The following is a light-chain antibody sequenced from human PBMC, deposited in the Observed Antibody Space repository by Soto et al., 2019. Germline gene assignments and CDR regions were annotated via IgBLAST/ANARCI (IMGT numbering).Light chain of an antibody. Sequence: IQLTQSPSSLSASVGDKVTITCQASQDIDTSLNWYQLRPGEPPKLLIYDASTLETGVPSRFSGSGSGIHFTLTITSLHPEDSATYFCQQFYDVFLTFGGGTRVEFK. V-gene: IGKV1-33*01. CDR3: QQFYDVFLT. CDR2: DAS. J-gene: IGKJ4*01. CDR1: QDIDTS.